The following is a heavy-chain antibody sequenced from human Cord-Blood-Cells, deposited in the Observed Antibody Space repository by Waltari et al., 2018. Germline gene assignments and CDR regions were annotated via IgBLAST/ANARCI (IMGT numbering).Heavy chain of an antibody. Sequence: QVQLVQSGAEVKKPGSSVKVSCKASGGTFSSYAISWVRQAPGQGLEWVGGIIPILGIANYAQKCHGGVTITADESTSTAYMELSSLSSEDTAVYYCALNASINWKFDYWGQGTLVTVSS. V-gene: IGHV1-69*04. CDR2: IIPILGIA. CDR3: ALNASINWKFDY. D-gene: IGHD1-1*01. J-gene: IGHJ4*02. CDR1: GGTFSSYA.